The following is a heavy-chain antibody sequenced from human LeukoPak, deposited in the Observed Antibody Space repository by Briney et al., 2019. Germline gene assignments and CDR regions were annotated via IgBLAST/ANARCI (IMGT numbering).Heavy chain of an antibody. CDR1: GYTFTGYY. D-gene: IGHD2-2*01. Sequence: ASVTVSCKASGYTFTGYYMNWVRQAPGQGLEGMGWINPNSGGTNYAQRVQGRVTLTRDTSISTAYIELSRLRSDDTAVYYFAREASTSLDFWGQGTLVTVSS. CDR3: AREASTSLDF. CDR2: INPNSGGT. V-gene: IGHV1-2*02. J-gene: IGHJ4*02.